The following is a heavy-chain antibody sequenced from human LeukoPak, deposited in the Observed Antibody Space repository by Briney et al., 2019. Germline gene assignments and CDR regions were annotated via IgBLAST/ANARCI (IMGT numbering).Heavy chain of an antibody. D-gene: IGHD3-10*01. J-gene: IGHJ4*02. CDR2: IYPGDSDT. Sequence: GESLQISCKGSGYSFTSYWIGWVRQMPGKGLEWMGIIYPGDSDTRYSPSFQGQVTISADKSISTAYLQWSSLKASDTAMYYCANIYGSGSYYGGYFDYWGQGTLVTVSS. CDR1: GYSFTSYW. CDR3: ANIYGSGSYYGGYFDY. V-gene: IGHV5-51*01.